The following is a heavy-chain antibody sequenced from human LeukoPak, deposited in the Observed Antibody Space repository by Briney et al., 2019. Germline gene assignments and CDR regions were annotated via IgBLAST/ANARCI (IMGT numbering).Heavy chain of an antibody. D-gene: IGHD6-13*01. CDR2: INVYSGNT. CDR3: ARTIGSSWTGLWYFDF. J-gene: IGHJ4*02. CDR1: GYTFSSYG. Sequence: ASVKVSCKASGYTFSSYGISWVRQAPGQGLEWMGWINVYSGNTNYAQKFQGSVTMTADTSTSTAYMDLWSLQSDDTAVYYCARTIGSSWTGLWYFDFWGQGTLLTVSS. V-gene: IGHV1-18*01.